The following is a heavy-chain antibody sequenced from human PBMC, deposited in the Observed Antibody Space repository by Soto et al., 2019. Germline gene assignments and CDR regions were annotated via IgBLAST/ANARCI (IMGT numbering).Heavy chain of an antibody. V-gene: IGHV1-69*01. Sequence: QVQLVQSGAEVKKPGSSVKVSCKASGGTFSSYAISWVRQAPGQGLEWMGGIIPIFGTANYAQKFQGRVTITADESTSTAYMELSSLRSEDTAVYYCASRGAYHDILTSPPRYYYGMDVWGQGTTVTVSS. D-gene: IGHD3-9*01. CDR1: GGTFSSYA. CDR2: IIPIFGTA. J-gene: IGHJ6*02. CDR3: ASRGAYHDILTSPPRYYYGMDV.